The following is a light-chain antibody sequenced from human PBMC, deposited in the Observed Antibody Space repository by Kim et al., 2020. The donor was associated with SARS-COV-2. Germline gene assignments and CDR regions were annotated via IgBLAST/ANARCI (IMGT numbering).Light chain of an antibody. Sequence: GQSITISCKGTSSDVGGDNSVSWYQQHPGKAPKLMIFDVSNRPSGVSNRFSGSKSGNTASLTISGLQAEDEAEYYCSSYTTSDALVFGTGTKVTVL. CDR1: SSDVGGDNS. V-gene: IGLV2-14*03. CDR2: DVS. CDR3: SSYTTSDALV. J-gene: IGLJ1*01.